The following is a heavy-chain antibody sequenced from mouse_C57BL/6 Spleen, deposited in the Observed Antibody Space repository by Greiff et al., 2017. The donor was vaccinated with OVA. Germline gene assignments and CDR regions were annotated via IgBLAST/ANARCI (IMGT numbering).Heavy chain of an antibody. D-gene: IGHD1-1*01. CDR1: GFTFSDYG. CDR2: ISSGSSTI. V-gene: IGHV5-17*01. Sequence: EVQGVESGGGLVKPGGSLKLSCAASGFTFSDYGMHWVRQAPEKGLEWVAYISSGSSTIYYADTVKGRFTISRDNAKNTLFLQMTSLRSEDTAMYYCARSGSSYWFAYWGQGTLVTVSA. J-gene: IGHJ3*01. CDR3: ARSGSSYWFAY.